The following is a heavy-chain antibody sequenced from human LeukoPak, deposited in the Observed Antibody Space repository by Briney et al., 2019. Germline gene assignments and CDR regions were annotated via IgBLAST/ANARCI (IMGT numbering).Heavy chain of an antibody. CDR2: ISGSGGST. Sequence: GGSLRLSCAASGFTFSGYAMSWGRPAPGKGLECVSAISGSGGSTYYADSVKGRFTISRDNYKNTLYLQMNSLRAEDTAVYYCAKALTSMVRGVIINWGQGTLVTVSS. CDR1: GFTFSGYA. V-gene: IGHV3-23*01. D-gene: IGHD3-10*01. CDR3: AKALTSMVRGVIIN. J-gene: IGHJ4*02.